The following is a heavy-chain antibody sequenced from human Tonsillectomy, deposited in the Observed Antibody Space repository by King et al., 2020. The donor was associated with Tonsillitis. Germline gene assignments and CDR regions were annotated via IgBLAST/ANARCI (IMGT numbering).Heavy chain of an antibody. J-gene: IGHJ1*01. V-gene: IGHV4-39*07. CDR2: IYYSGTT. CDR3: AGQGSSGYYGFSEDFHH. CDR1: GGSISSNNYY. Sequence: QLQESGPGLVKPSETLSLTCSVSGGSISSNNYYWGWIRQHPGKGLEWIGSIYYSGTTYYNPSLKSRVTISLDTSKNQFSLKLSSVTAADTAVYYCAGQGSSGYYGFSEDFHHWGQGTLVPVSS. D-gene: IGHD3-22*01.